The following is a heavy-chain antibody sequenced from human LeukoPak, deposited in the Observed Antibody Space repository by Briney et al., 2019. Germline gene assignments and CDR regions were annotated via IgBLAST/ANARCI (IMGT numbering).Heavy chain of an antibody. Sequence: SGTLSLTCAVSGGSISNYYWSWIRQPPGKGLEWIGYIYYSGNTNYNPSLKSRVTVSVDTSKNQFSLKLSSVTAADTAVYYCARGGDFWSGSLSWFDPWGQGTLVTVSS. CDR3: ARGGDFWSGSLSWFDP. CDR2: IYYSGNT. CDR1: GGSISNYY. J-gene: IGHJ5*02. D-gene: IGHD3-3*01. V-gene: IGHV4-59*01.